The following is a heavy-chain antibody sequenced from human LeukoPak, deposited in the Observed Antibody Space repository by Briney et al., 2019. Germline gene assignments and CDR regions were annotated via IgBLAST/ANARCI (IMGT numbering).Heavy chain of an antibody. CDR1: GGSISSAGYY. Sequence: SQTLSLTCTVSGGSISSAGYYWSWIRQHPGKGLEWIGFIYYSVSTYYNPSLKSRVTISVDTSKNQFSLKLSSVTAADTAVYYCARQKTCSGGSCSHFDYWGQGTLVTVSS. J-gene: IGHJ4*02. V-gene: IGHV4-31*03. CDR3: ARQKTCSGGSCSHFDY. D-gene: IGHD2-15*01. CDR2: IYYSVST.